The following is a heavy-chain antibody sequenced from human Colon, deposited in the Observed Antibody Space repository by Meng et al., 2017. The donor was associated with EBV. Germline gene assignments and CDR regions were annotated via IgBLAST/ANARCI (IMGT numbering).Heavy chain of an antibody. CDR3: ARGKQDAWELLAY. Sequence: VHWKGSGPGLVKPSGTLSLTCGVSGVSISSNIRWTWVRQPPGKGLEWIGDIDDSGSTNYNPSLNSRISISLDKSKNHFSLKVNSVTAADTAVYYCARGKQDAWELLAYWGQGALVTVSS. CDR1: GVSISSNIR. V-gene: IGHV4-4*02. D-gene: IGHD1-26*01. CDR2: IDDSGST. J-gene: IGHJ4*02.